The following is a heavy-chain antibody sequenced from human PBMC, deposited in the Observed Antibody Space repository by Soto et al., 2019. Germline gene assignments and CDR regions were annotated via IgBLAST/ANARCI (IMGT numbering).Heavy chain of an antibody. Sequence: SVSNAWMNWVRPAPGKGLEWVGRIKSKTDGGTTDYAAPVKGRFTISRDDSKNTLYLQMNSLKTEDTAVYYCTTGHPPYYYDSSPDYWGQGTLVTVSS. J-gene: IGHJ4*02. D-gene: IGHD3-22*01. V-gene: IGHV3-15*07. CDR1: SVSNAW. CDR3: TTGHPPYYYDSSPDY. CDR2: IKSKTDGGTT.